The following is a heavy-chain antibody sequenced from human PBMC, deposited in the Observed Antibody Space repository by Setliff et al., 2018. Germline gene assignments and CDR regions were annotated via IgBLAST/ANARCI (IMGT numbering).Heavy chain of an antibody. CDR1: DSISSRTYY. Sequence: DSISSRTYYWSWVRQPAGKGLEWIGHFYTSWSTIYNPPLKRRLTLSLDTSKNQFSLNLSSVTAADTAVYYCARASSGWYSAYYYYMDVWGKGTTVTVS. CDR3: ARASSGWYSAYYYYMDV. J-gene: IGHJ6*03. CDR2: FYTSWST. D-gene: IGHD6-19*01. V-gene: IGHV4-61*09.